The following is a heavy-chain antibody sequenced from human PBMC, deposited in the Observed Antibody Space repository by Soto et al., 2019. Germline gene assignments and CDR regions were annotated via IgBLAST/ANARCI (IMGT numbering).Heavy chain of an antibody. Sequence: QVQLVESGGGVVQPGRSLRLSCAASGFTFSSSGMHWVRQAPGKGLEWVAVIWYDGSNKYYADSVKGRFTISRDNSKNTLYLQMNSLRAEDTAVYYCARDQDGYLSWGQGTLVTVSS. J-gene: IGHJ4*02. CDR3: ARDQDGYLS. D-gene: IGHD5-12*01. CDR1: GFTFSSSG. CDR2: IWYDGSNK. V-gene: IGHV3-33*01.